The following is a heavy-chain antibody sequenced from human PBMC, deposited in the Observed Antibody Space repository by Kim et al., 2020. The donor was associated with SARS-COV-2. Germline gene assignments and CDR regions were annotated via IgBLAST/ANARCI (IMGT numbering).Heavy chain of an antibody. CDR1: GYTFTSYD. Sequence: ASVKVSCRASGYTFTSYDINWVRQAPGQGPEWMGWVNPYSGNTGCAQQFQGRVVMTTTTATNTAYMELSSLRSEGTAVYYCATGPSGWYDYWGQGTLVTVSS. D-gene: IGHD6-19*01. J-gene: IGHJ4*02. CDR2: VNPYSGNT. CDR3: ATGPSGWYDY. V-gene: IGHV1-8*01.